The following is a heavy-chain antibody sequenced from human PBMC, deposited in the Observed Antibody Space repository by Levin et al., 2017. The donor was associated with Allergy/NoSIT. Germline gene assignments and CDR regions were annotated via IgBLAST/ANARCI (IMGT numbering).Heavy chain of an antibody. V-gene: IGHV4-34*01. J-gene: IGHJ5*02. Sequence: PSETLSLTCAAYGGSFSGYYWRWIRQPPGKGLEWIGEINHSGSTNHNPSLKSRVTILVDTSKNQFSLQLSSVIAPDTAVYYCARGVEVRTPLTVPAAISRPYDWFDPWGQGTLVTVSS. CDR2: INHSGST. CDR1: GGSFSGYY. D-gene: IGHD2-2*02. CDR3: ARGVEVRTPLTVPAAISRPYDWFDP.